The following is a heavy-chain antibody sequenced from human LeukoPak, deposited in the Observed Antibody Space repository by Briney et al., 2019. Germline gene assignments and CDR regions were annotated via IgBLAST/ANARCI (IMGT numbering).Heavy chain of an antibody. J-gene: IGHJ4*02. V-gene: IGHV4-34*01. CDR2: INHSGST. D-gene: IGHD3-10*01. CDR3: ASPTRHYYGSGSYYNY. Sequence: SETLSLTCAVYGGSFSGYHWSWIRQPPGKGVEWIGEINHSGSTNYNPSLKSRVTISVDTSKNQFSLKLSSVTAADTAVYYCASPTRHYYGSGSYYNYWGQGTLVTVSS. CDR1: GGSFSGYH.